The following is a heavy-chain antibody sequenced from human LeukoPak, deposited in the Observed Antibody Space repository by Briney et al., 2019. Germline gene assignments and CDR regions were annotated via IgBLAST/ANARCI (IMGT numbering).Heavy chain of an antibody. Sequence: GGSLTLSCAASGFTFSSYWMSWLRQAPGKGLEGVANIKQDGSEKYYVDSVKGRFTISRDNAKNSLYLQMNSLRAEDTAVYYCARDSDAVLLWFGELDYWGQGALVTVSS. CDR2: IKQDGSEK. CDR1: GFTFSSYW. D-gene: IGHD3-10*01. V-gene: IGHV3-7*01. CDR3: ARDSDAVLLWFGELDY. J-gene: IGHJ4*02.